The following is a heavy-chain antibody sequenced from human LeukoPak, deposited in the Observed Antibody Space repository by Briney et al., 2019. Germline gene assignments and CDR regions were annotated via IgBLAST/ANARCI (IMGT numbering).Heavy chain of an antibody. V-gene: IGHV3-48*03. CDR3: ARVRALADAFDV. CDR1: GFTFSSYE. D-gene: IGHD4-17*01. CDR2: ISSSGSTI. J-gene: IGHJ3*01. Sequence: GGSLRLSCAASGFTFSSYEMNWVRQAPGKGLEWVSYISSSGSTIYYADSVKGQFTIFRDNAKNSLYLQMNSLRAEDTAVYYCARVRALADAFDVWGQGTMVTVSS.